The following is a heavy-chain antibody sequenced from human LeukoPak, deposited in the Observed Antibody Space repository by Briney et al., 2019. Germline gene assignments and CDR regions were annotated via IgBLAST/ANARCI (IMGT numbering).Heavy chain of an antibody. CDR1: GGSISSFY. Sequence: SETLSLTCTVSGGSISSFYWNWIRQPAGKGLEWIGHIYPSESTNYNPSLNSRVTMSVDTSKNQFSLKLSSVTAADTAVYYCARGDWYSNSWPHFDYWGQGTLVTVSS. CDR2: IYPSEST. CDR3: ARGDWYSNSWPHFDY. D-gene: IGHD6-13*01. V-gene: IGHV4-4*07. J-gene: IGHJ4*02.